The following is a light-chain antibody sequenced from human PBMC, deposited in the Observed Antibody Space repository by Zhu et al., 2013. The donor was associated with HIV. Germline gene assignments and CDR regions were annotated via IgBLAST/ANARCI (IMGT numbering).Light chain of an antibody. CDR1: SSDVGGYTY. CDR3: AAWDDRLSGYV. V-gene: IGLV2-14*01. CDR2: EVN. J-gene: IGLJ1*01. Sequence: QSALTQPASVSGSPGQSITISCTGTSSDVGGYTYVSWYQQHPGRAPKLMIYEVNSRPSGISDRFSGSKSGTSASLAISDLRSEDEADYYCAAWDDRLSGYVFGTGTKVTVL.